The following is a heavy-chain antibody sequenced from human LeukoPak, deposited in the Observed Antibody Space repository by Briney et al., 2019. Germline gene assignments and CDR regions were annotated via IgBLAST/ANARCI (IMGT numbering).Heavy chain of an antibody. CDR3: AQAPGEGSGSYFQH. Sequence: GSLRLSCAASGFTFSSYGMHWVRQAPGKGLEWVAVISYDGSNKYYAASVKGRFTISRDNSKNTLYLQMNSLRAEDTAVYYCAQAPGEGSGSYFQHWGQGTLVTVSS. CDR1: GFTFSSYG. CDR2: ISYDGSNK. V-gene: IGHV3-30*18. D-gene: IGHD1-26*01. J-gene: IGHJ1*01.